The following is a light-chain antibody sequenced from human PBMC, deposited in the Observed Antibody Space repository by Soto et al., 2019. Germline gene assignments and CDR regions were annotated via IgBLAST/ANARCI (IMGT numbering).Light chain of an antibody. CDR3: QSYDSSLSGGAYV. CDR1: SSNIGAGYD. Sequence: QSVLTQPPSVSGAPGQSVTISCTGSSSNIGAGYDVHWYQQLPGTAPKLPIYGNSNRPSGVPDRFSGSKSGTSASLAITGLQAEDEADYYCQSYDSSLSGGAYVFGTGTKVTVL. CDR2: GNS. J-gene: IGLJ1*01. V-gene: IGLV1-40*01.